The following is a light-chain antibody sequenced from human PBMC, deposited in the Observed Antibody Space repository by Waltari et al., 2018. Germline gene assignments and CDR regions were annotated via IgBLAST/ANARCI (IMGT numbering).Light chain of an antibody. Sequence: DIVMTQSPDSLAVSLGERATINCKSSQSVLYSSNNKNYLTWYQQKPGQPPKLLIYWASTRASGVPDRFSGSASGTDFTLTISSLQAEDVAVYYCQQYYSAPYTFGQGTKLEIK. CDR1: QSVLYSSNNKNY. CDR3: QQYYSAPYT. CDR2: WAS. V-gene: IGKV4-1*01. J-gene: IGKJ2*01.